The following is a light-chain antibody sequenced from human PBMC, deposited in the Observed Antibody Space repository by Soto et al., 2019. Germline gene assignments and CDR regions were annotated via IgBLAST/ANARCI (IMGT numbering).Light chain of an antibody. J-gene: IGKJ1*01. CDR1: LSVSSD. Sequence: EIVLTQSPATLSLSPGDRVTLSCRASLSVSSDLAWYQQKPGQAPTLLIYGASIRATGVPARFSGSGSGTDFTLTIDSLQSEDVADYYCQQYFRWPPWTFGQGTKVEI. CDR3: QQYFRWPPWT. V-gene: IGKV3-15*01. CDR2: GAS.